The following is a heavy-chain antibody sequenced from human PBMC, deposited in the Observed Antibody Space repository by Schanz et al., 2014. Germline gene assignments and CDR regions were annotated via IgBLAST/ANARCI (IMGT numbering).Heavy chain of an antibody. J-gene: IGHJ3*01. CDR3: ARDGGRDGYNLAVDV. CDR1: GFTVNTNY. D-gene: IGHD5-12*01. CDR2: MYINSGST. V-gene: IGHV3-53*01. Sequence: EVQLVESGGGLIQPGGSLRLSCAVSGFTVNTNYMSWVRQAPGKGLEWISSMYINSGSTQYADSVKGRFIISRDSSKNALFLPMNSLRAEYTAVYFGARDGGRDGYNLAVDVWGQGTLVTVSS.